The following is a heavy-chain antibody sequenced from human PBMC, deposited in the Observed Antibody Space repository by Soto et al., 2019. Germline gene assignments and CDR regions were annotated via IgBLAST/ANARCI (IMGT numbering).Heavy chain of an antibody. V-gene: IGHV4-59*01. Sequence: SETLCLTCTVSGGSISIYYWSWIRQPPGKGLEWIGYLYYSGSTNYNPSLKSRVTISVDTSKNQFSLKLSSVTAADTAVDYCARDTYNWFDPWGQGTMVTVSS. CDR3: ARDTYNWFDP. CDR1: GGSISIYY. D-gene: IGHD3-16*01. J-gene: IGHJ5*02. CDR2: LYYSGST.